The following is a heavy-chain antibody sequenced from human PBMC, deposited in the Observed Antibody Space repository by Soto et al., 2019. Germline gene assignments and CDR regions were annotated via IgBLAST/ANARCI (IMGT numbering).Heavy chain of an antibody. D-gene: IGHD1-26*01. CDR3: VREDGKVGTNSAFDY. CDR1: GFTFSTYT. CDR2: INGRGNYI. Sequence: GGSLRLSCASSGFTFSTYTMNWVRQAPWKGLEWVSSINGRGNYIYYAESVKGRFTISRDNAKNSLYLQMDRLRAEDTALYYCVREDGKVGTNSAFDYWGLGVLVTVSS. J-gene: IGHJ4*02. V-gene: IGHV3-21*01.